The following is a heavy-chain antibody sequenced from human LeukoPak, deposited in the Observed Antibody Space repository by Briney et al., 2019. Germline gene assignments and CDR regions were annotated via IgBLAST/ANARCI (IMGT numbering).Heavy chain of an antibody. CDR2: IFYSGSI. V-gene: IGHV4-28*05. J-gene: IGHJ4*02. D-gene: IGHD3-10*01. CDR3: ARGEASDYYFDY. Sequence: SETLSLTCAVSGYSISSSNWGGWIRQPPGEGLGWIGYIFYSGSIYYNPSLKSRVTMSVDTSKNQFSLKLSSVTAVDTAVYYCARGEASDYYFDYWGQGTPVTVSS. CDR1: GYSISSSNW.